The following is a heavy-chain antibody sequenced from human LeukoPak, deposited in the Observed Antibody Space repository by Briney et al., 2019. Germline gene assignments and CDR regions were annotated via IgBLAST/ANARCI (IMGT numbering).Heavy chain of an antibody. CDR3: ARGLVGYCTNGACPVGYYYYMDV. Sequence: SETLSLTCTVSGGSISSYYWSWIRQPPGKGLEWIGYIYYSGSTNYNPSLKSRVTISVDTSKNQFSLKLSSVTAADTAVYYCARGLVGYCTNGACPVGYYYYMDVWGKGTTVTVSS. V-gene: IGHV4-59*01. CDR1: GGSISSYY. J-gene: IGHJ6*03. CDR2: IYYSGST. D-gene: IGHD2-8*01.